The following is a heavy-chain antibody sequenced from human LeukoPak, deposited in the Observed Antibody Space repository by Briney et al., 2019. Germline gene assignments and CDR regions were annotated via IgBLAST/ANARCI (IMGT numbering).Heavy chain of an antibody. V-gene: IGHV1-2*02. D-gene: IGHD3-9*01. J-gene: IGHJ5*02. CDR3: ARATPVLTGYYLEYGLDP. CDR1: GYTFTVYY. Sequence: ASVKVSFKASGYTFTVYYMHWVRQAPGQGVEGMGWINPNSGGTNYSQKFQGGVTMTRDTSISTAYMELSRLSSDDTAVYYCARATPVLTGYYLEYGLDPWGQGTLVTVSS. CDR2: INPNSGGT.